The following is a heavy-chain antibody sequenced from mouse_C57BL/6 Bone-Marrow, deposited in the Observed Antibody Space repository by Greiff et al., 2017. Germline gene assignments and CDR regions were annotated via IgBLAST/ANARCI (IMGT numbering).Heavy chain of an antibody. CDR2: IDPENGDT. J-gene: IGHJ2*01. Sequence: EVKLMESGAELVRPGASVKLSCTASGFNITDDYMHWVKQRPEQGLEWIGWIDPENGDTEYASKFQGKATITADTSSNTAYLQLSSLTSEDTAVYYCTSQFITTVVFDYWGQGTTLTVSS. CDR1: GFNITDDY. D-gene: IGHD1-1*01. CDR3: TSQFITTVVFDY. V-gene: IGHV14-4*01.